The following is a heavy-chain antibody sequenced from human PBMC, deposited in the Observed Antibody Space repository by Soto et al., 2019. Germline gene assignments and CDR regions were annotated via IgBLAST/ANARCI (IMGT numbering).Heavy chain of an antibody. V-gene: IGHV3-74*01. CDR3: AGLYGCFDY. Sequence: EVQLVESGGGLVQPGGSLRLSCAASGSTFSSYWMHWVRQVPGKGLVWVSRINSDGSSTRYADSVRGRFTISRDNAKNKLYLAMNSLRAEDTAVSYCAGLYGCFDYWGQGTLVTVSS. J-gene: IGHJ4*02. CDR2: INSDGSST. D-gene: IGHD2-8*02. CDR1: GSTFSSYW.